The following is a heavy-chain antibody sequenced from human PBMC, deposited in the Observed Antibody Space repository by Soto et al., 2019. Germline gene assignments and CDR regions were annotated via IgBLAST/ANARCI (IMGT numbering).Heavy chain of an antibody. D-gene: IGHD5-12*01. CDR1: GYTFTSYG. Sequence: QVQLVQSGAEVKKPGASVKVSCKASGYTFTSYGISWVRQATGQGLEWMGWISAYNGNTNYAQKLQGRVTMTTDTAKSTAYMELRSLRSDDTAVYYCARDKYSGYERLRGTFDYWGQGTLVTVSS. J-gene: IGHJ4*02. CDR2: ISAYNGNT. V-gene: IGHV1-18*01. CDR3: ARDKYSGYERLRGTFDY.